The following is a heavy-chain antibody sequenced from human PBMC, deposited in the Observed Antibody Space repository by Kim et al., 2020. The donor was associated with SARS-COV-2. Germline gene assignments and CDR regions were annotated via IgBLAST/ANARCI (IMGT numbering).Heavy chain of an antibody. D-gene: IGHD3-22*01. CDR2: IIPIFGTA. CDR1: GGTFSSYA. CDR3: ARERDYYDSSGYYYYYYGMDV. V-gene: IGHV1-69*06. J-gene: IGHJ6*02. Sequence: SVKVSCKASGGTFSSYAISWVRQAPGQGLEWMGGIIPIFGTANYAQKFQGRVTITADKSTSTAYMELSSLRSEDTAVYYCARERDYYDSSGYYYYYYGMDVWGQGTTVTVSS.